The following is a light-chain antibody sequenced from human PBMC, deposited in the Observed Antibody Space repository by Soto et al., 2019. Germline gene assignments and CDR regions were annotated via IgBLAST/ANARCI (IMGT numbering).Light chain of an antibody. J-gene: IGLJ2*01. CDR2: EVS. V-gene: IGLV2-14*01. CDR3: SSYTRNSTLV. Sequence: SALTQPASVSGSPGQSITISCTGTSSDVGGYNYVSWYQQHPGKAPKFMIYEVSNRPSGVSNPFSGSKSGNTASLTISGLQAEDEADYYCSSYTRNSTLVFGGGTKLTVL. CDR1: SSDVGGYNY.